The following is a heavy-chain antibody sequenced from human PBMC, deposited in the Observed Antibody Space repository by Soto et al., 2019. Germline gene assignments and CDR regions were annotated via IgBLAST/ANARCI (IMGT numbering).Heavy chain of an antibody. D-gene: IGHD2-21*01. J-gene: IGHJ3*02. CDR1: GYTFTSYD. CDR2: MNPNSGNT. Sequence: ASVKVSCKASGYTFTSYDINWVRQATGQGLEWMGWMNPNSGNTGYAQKFQGRVTMTRNTSISTAYMELSSLRSEDTAVYYCARGGYCGGDCYYDAFDIWGQGTMVTVS. V-gene: IGHV1-8*01. CDR3: ARGGYCGGDCYYDAFDI.